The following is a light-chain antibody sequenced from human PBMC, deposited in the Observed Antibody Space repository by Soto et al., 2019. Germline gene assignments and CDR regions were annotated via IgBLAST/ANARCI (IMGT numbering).Light chain of an antibody. J-gene: IGKJ5*01. CDR2: AAS. CDR1: QNINIY. CDR3: QYSHTPLT. Sequence: IQMTQSPSSLSASVGDRVTITCRASQNINIYLNWFQHKPGKAPKLLIFAASTLQGGVSSRFSGGGSGTHFTLTVSNLQPEDYATYYCQYSHTPLTFGQGTRREIK. V-gene: IGKV1-39*01.